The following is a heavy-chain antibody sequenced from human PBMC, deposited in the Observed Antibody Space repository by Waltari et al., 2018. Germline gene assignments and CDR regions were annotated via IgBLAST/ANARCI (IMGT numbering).Heavy chain of an antibody. CDR2: IKPNSGVT. V-gene: IGHV1-2*06. J-gene: IGHJ6*03. CDR3: AREATHSYYYFLDV. CDR1: GYTFTGRY. Sequence: QVQLVQSGAEVKKPGASVKVSCEASGYTFTGRYLHWVRQAPGQGLEWMGRIKPNSGVTDYAQKWQDRVTMTRDTSSSTAYMELSGLRSDDTAVYYCAREATHSYYYFLDVWGKGTTVTVSS.